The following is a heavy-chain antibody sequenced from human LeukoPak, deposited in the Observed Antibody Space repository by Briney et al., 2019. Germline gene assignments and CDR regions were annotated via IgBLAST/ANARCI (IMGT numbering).Heavy chain of an antibody. J-gene: IGHJ4*02. CDR1: GYTFTSYG. Sequence: ASVKVSCKASGYTFTSYGISWVRQAPGQGLEWMGWISAYNGNTNYAQKLQGRVTMTTDTSTSTAYMELRSLRSDDTAVYYCARDIAIAVAGDFDYWGQGTLVPVSS. CDR2: ISAYNGNT. CDR3: ARDIAIAVAGDFDY. V-gene: IGHV1-18*01. D-gene: IGHD6-19*01.